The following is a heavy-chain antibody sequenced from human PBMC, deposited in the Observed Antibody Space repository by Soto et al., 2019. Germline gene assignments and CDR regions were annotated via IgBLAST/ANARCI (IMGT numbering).Heavy chain of an antibody. Sequence: SVKVSCKASGGTFSNYAINWVRQAPGQGLEWMGGFIPIFDASTYAQNFRGRVTIIADESTTTAYMELSELRSEDTAMYYCATKDESYGFGIWGQGTLVTVSS. CDR3: ATKDESYGFGI. D-gene: IGHD3-10*01. J-gene: IGHJ3*02. V-gene: IGHV1-69*13. CDR1: GGTFSNYA. CDR2: FIPIFDAS.